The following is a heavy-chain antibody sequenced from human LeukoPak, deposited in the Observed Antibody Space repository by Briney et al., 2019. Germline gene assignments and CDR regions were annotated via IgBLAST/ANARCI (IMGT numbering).Heavy chain of an antibody. CDR1: GFTFSSYA. CDR3: AKGVAVASPYYFDY. CDR2: ISGSGSST. D-gene: IGHD6-19*01. Sequence: GGSLRLSCAASGFTFSSYATSWVRQAPGKGLEWVSPISGSGSSTYYADSVKGRFTISRDNSKNTLYLQMNSLRAEDTAVYYCAKGVAVASPYYFDYWGQGTLVTVSS. V-gene: IGHV3-23*01. J-gene: IGHJ4*02.